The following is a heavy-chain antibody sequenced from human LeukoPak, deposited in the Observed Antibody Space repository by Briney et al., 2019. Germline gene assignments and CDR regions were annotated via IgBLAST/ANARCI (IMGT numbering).Heavy chain of an antibody. Sequence: GGSLRLSCAASGFTFSNYAMRWVRQAPGKGLEWVSTITSTGDSTYYADSVKGRFTISRDNSKNTLYLQMNSLRAEDTAVYYCATDTVTTPLYGMDVWGQGTTVTVSS. V-gene: IGHV3-23*01. CDR2: ITSTGDST. J-gene: IGHJ6*02. CDR1: GFTFSNYA. D-gene: IGHD4-17*01. CDR3: ATDTVTTPLYGMDV.